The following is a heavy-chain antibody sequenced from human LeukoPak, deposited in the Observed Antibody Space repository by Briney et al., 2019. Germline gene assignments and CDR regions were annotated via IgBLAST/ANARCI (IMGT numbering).Heavy chain of an antibody. CDR2: ISSSGSTI. J-gene: IGHJ6*03. D-gene: IGHD1-20*01. CDR3: ARLPYNWNYDYYYMDV. CDR1: GFTFSDYY. V-gene: IGHV3-11*01. Sequence: GGSLRLSCAASGFTFSDYYMSWIRQAPGKGLEWVSYISSSGSTIYYADSVKGRLTISRDNAKNSLYLQMNSLGAEDTAVYYCARLPYNWNYDYYYMDVWGKGTTVTVSS.